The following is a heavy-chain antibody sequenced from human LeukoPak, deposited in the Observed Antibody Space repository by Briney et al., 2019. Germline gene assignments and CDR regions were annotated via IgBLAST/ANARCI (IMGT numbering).Heavy chain of an antibody. D-gene: IGHD6-13*01. V-gene: IGHV3-74*01. J-gene: IGHJ4*02. CDR1: GLTFSSYW. CDR2: INSDGSST. CDR3: AREVYRIAPAGLPGAH. Sequence: GGSLRLSCAASGLTFSSYWMHWVRQAPGKGLVWVSRINSDGSSTSYADSVKGRFTISRDNAKNTLYLQMNSLRAEDTAVYYCAREVYRIAPAGLPGAHCGQGSLVTVSS.